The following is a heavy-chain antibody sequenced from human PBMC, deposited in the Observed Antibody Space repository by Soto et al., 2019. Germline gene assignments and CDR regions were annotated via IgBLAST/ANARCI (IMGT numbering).Heavy chain of an antibody. V-gene: IGHV3-9*01. CDR3: AKDMGAVAGTFDY. J-gene: IGHJ4*02. D-gene: IGHD6-19*01. CDR1: GFTFDDYA. Sequence: EVQLVESGGGLVQPGRSLRLSCAASGFTFDDYAMHWVRQAPGKGLEWVSGISWNSGSIGYADSVKGRFTISRDNAQHSLYLQMNSRRAEDTAVYYWAKDMGAVAGTFDYWGQGTLVTVSS. CDR2: ISWNSGSI.